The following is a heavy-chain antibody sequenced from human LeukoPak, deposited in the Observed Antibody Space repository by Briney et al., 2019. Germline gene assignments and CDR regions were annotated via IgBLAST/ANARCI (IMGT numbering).Heavy chain of an antibody. D-gene: IGHD5-18*01. J-gene: IGHJ6*02. V-gene: IGHV4-59*08. CDR2: IYYSGST. CDR1: GGSISSYY. Sequence: HPSETLSLTCTASGGSISSYYWNWIRQPPGKGLKWIGYIYYSGSTNYNPSLKSRVTISVDTSKNQFSLKLSSVTAADTAVYYCGYSYGSYYYYGMDVWGQGTTVTVSS. CDR3: GYSYGSYYYYGMDV.